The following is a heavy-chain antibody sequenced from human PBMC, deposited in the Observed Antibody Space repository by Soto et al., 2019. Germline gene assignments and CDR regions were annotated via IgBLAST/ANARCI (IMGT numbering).Heavy chain of an antibody. CDR2: INAGNGNT. V-gene: IGHV1-3*01. Sequence: ASVKVSCKASGYTFTSYAMHWVRQAPGQRLEWMGWINAGNGNTKYSQKSQGRVTITRDTSASTAYMELSSLRSEDTAVYYCARAQLRFLEWLSQPYYYGMDVWGQGTTVTVSS. J-gene: IGHJ6*02. CDR3: ARAQLRFLEWLSQPYYYGMDV. D-gene: IGHD3-3*01. CDR1: GYTFTSYA.